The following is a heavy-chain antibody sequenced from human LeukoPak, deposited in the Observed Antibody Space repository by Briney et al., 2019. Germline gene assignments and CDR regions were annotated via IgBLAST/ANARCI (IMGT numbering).Heavy chain of an antibody. CDR3: ASRNYGGSPLPFDY. CDR2: IKQDGSEK. J-gene: IGHJ4*02. Sequence: TGGSLTLSCAVSGFTFSNYWMTWVRQTPGKGLEWVASIKQDGSEKYYVDSVKGRFTISRDNAKNSLYLQMNSLRAEDTAVYYCASRNYGGSPLPFDYWGQGTLVTVSS. CDR1: GFTFSNYW. D-gene: IGHD4-23*01. V-gene: IGHV3-7*01.